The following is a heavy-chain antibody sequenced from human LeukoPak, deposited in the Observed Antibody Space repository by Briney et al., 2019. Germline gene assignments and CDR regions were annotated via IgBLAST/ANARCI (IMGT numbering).Heavy chain of an antibody. V-gene: IGHV3-11*04. J-gene: IGHJ3*02. D-gene: IGHD6-13*01. CDR2: ISSSGNTT. CDR3: AGSWSPYDAFDI. CDR1: GFTFSDNY. Sequence: GGSLRLSCAASGFTFSDNYMSWIRQAPGKGLEWVSYISSSGNTTYNADSVKGRFSITRDNAKNSLYLQMNGLRAEDTAVYYCAGSWSPYDAFDIWGQGTMVSVSS.